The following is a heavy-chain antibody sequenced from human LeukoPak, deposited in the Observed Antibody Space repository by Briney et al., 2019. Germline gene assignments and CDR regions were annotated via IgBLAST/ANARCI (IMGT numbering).Heavy chain of an antibody. D-gene: IGHD4-11*01. CDR2: INHSGST. V-gene: IGHV4-34*01. J-gene: IGHJ4*02. CDR3: ARAPPLNYGKRDYFDY. Sequence: PSETLSLTCAVYGGSFSGYYWSWIRQPPGKGLEWIGEINHSGSTNYNPSLKSRVTISVDTSKNQFSLKLSSVTAADTAVYYCARAPPLNYGKRDYFDYWGQGTLVTVSS. CDR1: GGSFSGYY.